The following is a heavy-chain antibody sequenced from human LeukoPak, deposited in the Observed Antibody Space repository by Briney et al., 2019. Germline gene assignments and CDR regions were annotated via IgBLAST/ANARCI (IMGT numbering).Heavy chain of an antibody. CDR1: GFTFSTYG. V-gene: IGHV3-33*08. J-gene: IGHJ4*02. Sequence: GGSLRLSCAASGFTFSTYGMPWVRQAPGKGLEWVAVIWYDGSNKYYADSVKGRFTISRDNSKNTLYLQMNSLRAEDTAVYYCARSEGGRSVVPAAIDYWGQGTLVTVSS. CDR3: ARSEGGRSVVPAAIDY. CDR2: IWYDGSNK. D-gene: IGHD2-2*01.